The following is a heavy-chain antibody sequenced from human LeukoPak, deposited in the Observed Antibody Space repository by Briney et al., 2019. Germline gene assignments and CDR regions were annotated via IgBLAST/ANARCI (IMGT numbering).Heavy chain of an antibody. V-gene: IGHV3-7*01. J-gene: IGHJ4*02. CDR1: QFSFCIYW. D-gene: IGHD4/OR15-4a*01. Sequence: PGGPLRLSCVPSQFSFCIYWKSGVRHAPGEGREWVANIKEDSSERFYVYSVKCRSTISRNNSNNSLYLQMDSISADDTATSYCERSLLSPNPRGASDYWGQGTLVTVSS. CDR3: ERSLLSPNPRGASDY. CDR2: IKEDSSER.